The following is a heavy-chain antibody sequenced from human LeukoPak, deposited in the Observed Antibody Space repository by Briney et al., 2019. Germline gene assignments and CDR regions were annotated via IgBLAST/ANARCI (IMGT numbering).Heavy chain of an antibody. V-gene: IGHV1-2*02. Sequence: ASVKVSCKASGYTFTGCYMHWVRQAPGQGLEWMGWINPNSGGTNYAQKFQGRVTMTRDTSISTAYMELSRLRSDDTAVYYCASPTQYCSSTSCYAGWGYYYYYYGMDVWGQGTTVTVSS. J-gene: IGHJ6*02. CDR1: GYTFTGCY. D-gene: IGHD2-2*01. CDR3: ASPTQYCSSTSCYAGWGYYYYYYGMDV. CDR2: INPNSGGT.